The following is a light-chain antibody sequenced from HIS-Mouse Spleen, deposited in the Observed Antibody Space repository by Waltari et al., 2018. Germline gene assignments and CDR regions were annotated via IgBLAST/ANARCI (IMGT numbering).Light chain of an antibody. V-gene: IGKV3-11*01. J-gene: IGKJ1*01. CDR2: DAS. CDR1: QSFSSY. Sequence: EIVLTQSPATLSLSPGERATLSCRASQSFSSYLACYQQKPGQAPRLLIFDASNRATGIPSRFSGRDAGTDFTLTISTLEPEHFALYYCQQRSNWRPWSVSQGTKVEIQ. CDR3: QQRSNWRPWS.